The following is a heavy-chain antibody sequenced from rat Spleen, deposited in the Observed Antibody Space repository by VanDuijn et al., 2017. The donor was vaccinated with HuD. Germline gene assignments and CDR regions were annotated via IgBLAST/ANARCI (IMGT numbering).Heavy chain of an antibody. CDR2: ITNASGGT. CDR3: ARGDYSSPRGGY. CDR1: GFTFNYYW. D-gene: IGHD1-2*01. Sequence: EVQLVESGGGLVHPGRSLKLSCVTSGFTFNYYWMTWIRQAPGKGLEWVASITNASGGTHYPDSVKGRFTISRDIAKSTLYLQMNNLRSEDTATYYCARGDYSSPRGGYWGQGVMVTVSS. J-gene: IGHJ2*01. V-gene: IGHV5-31*01.